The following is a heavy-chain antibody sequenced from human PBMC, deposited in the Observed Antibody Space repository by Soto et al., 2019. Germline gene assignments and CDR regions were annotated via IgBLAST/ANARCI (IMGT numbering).Heavy chain of an antibody. CDR2: LWIDGNTK. Sequence: QVQLVESGGGVVQPGTSLTLSCAASGFTLSRNGMHWVRQAPGKGLEWVAILWIDGNTKYYADSVQGRFDISRDSSRNTLYLQMNSLRVEDTAIYYCARDYGDLGYDSWGQGTLVTVSS. D-gene: IGHD4-17*01. V-gene: IGHV3-33*01. CDR3: ARDYGDLGYDS. CDR1: GFTLSRNG. J-gene: IGHJ4*02.